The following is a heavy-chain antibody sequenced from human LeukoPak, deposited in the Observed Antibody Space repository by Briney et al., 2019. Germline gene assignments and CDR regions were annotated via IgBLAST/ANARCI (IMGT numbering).Heavy chain of an antibody. CDR2: IFYSGSI. Sequence: SSETLSLTCSVSGGSISSSVYHWGWIRQPPGKGLEWIGSIFYSGSINCNPSLKSRVIMSTDTSKSQFSLKVSSVTAADTALYYCARRKVVGATFSYYCYMDVWGKGTTVTVSS. CDR3: ARRKVVGATFSYYCYMDV. D-gene: IGHD1-26*01. J-gene: IGHJ6*03. V-gene: IGHV4-39*01. CDR1: GGSISSSVYH.